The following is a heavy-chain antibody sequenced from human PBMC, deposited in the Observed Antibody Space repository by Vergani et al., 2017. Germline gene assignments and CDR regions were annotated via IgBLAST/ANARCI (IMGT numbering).Heavy chain of an antibody. CDR3: ATLLTGGIDF. D-gene: IGHD3-16*01. CDR1: GYSISSGYY. CDR2: IYHSGTT. J-gene: IGHJ4*02. Sequence: QVRLEESGPGLVKPSETLSLTCAVSGYSISSGYYWGWIRQPPGKGLEWIGSIYHSGTTSYNASLKSRVTISLDTSKNHFSLHLSSVTAADTAVYYCATLLTGGIDFWGQGTLVTVSS. V-gene: IGHV4-38-2*01.